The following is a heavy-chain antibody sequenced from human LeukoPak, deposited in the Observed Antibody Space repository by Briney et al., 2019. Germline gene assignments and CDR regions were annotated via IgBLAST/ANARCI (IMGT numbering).Heavy chain of an antibody. CDR1: GDSVSSNSAA. CDR3: ARGTTNYYGSGSSYWFDP. J-gene: IGHJ5*02. Sequence: SQTLSLTCAISGDSVSSNSAAWNWIRQSPSRGLEWLGRTYYRSKWYNDYAVSVKSRITINPDTSKNQFSLQLNSVTPEDTAVYYCARGTTNYYGSGSSYWFDPWGQGTLDTVSS. D-gene: IGHD3-10*01. CDR2: TYYRSKWYN. V-gene: IGHV6-1*01.